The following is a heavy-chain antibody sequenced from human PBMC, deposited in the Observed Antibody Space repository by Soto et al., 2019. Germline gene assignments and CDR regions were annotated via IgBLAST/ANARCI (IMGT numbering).Heavy chain of an antibody. CDR2: IKQDGSEK. J-gene: IGHJ6*02. Sequence: GGSLRLSCAASGFTFSSYWMSWVRQAPGKGLEWVANIKQDGSEKYYVDSVKGRFTISRDNAKNSLYLQMNSLRAEDTAVYYCARDSYDSSVYYYYGMDVSGQGTTVTVSS. V-gene: IGHV3-7*05. D-gene: IGHD3-22*01. CDR1: GFTFSSYW. CDR3: ARDSYDSSVYYYYGMDV.